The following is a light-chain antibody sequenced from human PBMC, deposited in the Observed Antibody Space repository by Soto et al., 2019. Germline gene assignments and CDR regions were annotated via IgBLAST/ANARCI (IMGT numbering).Light chain of an antibody. CDR1: QVISSY. CDR3: QQLNSYPLT. CDR2: TAS. J-gene: IGKJ4*01. V-gene: IGKV1-9*01. Sequence: IPLTQSPSSLSASVGDRVTITCRASQVISSYLAWYQQTPGKAPKLLIYTASTLQSGVPSRFSGSGSGTDFTLTISSLQPEDFATYYCQQLNSYPLTFGGGTKVEIK.